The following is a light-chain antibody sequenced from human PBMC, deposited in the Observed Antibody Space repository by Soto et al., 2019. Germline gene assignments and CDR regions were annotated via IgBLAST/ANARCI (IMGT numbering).Light chain of an antibody. CDR1: SSNIGRNT. Sequence: QSVLTQPPSASETPGQRFTISCSGSSSNIGRNTVNWHQHLPGTAPKLLIYSNNQRPSGVPDRFSGSKSGTSASLAISGLQSEDEADYYCAAWDDSLNGVIFGGGTQLTVL. CDR3: AAWDDSLNGVI. V-gene: IGLV1-44*01. J-gene: IGLJ7*01. CDR2: SNN.